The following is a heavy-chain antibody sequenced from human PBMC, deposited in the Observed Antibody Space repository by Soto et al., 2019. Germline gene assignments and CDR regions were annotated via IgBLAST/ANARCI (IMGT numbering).Heavy chain of an antibody. V-gene: IGHV3-7*01. CDR1: GFTFSSYW. CDR2: IKQDGSEK. J-gene: IGHJ6*03. CDR3: ASFAPPYDFWSGYWGRYYYYYMDV. Sequence: GGSLRLSCAASGFTFSSYWMSWVRQAPGKGLEWVANIKQDGSEKYYLDSVKGRFTISRDNAKNSLYLQMNSLRAEDTAVYYCASFAPPYDFWSGYWGRYYYYYMDVWGKGTTVTVSS. D-gene: IGHD3-3*01.